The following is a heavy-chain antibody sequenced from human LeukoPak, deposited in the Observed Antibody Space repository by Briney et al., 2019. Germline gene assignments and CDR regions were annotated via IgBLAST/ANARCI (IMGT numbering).Heavy chain of an antibody. V-gene: IGHV4-39*01. Sequence: SETLSLTCAVSGVSISRYTYYWAWIRQRPGKGLEWISSIYHNGGTYDNLSLKSRTTISVDTSKNQFSLTLSSVTAADTAVYYCASYVDTARAGRGIDVWGQGTTVTVSS. D-gene: IGHD5-18*01. CDR3: ASYVDTARAGRGIDV. CDR1: GVSISRYTYY. J-gene: IGHJ6*02. CDR2: IYHNGGT.